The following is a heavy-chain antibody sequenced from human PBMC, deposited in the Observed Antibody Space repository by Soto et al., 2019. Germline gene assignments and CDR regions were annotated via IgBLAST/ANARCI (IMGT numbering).Heavy chain of an antibody. V-gene: IGHV5-10-1*01. Sequence: GEALKISCKGSVYSFTSYSISWVSQMPGKGLEWMGRIDPSDSYTNYSPSFQGHVTISADRSISTAYLQWSRLKASDTAMYYCARHVGPKFGVDVWGQGTTVTVSS. CDR2: IDPSDSYT. CDR1: VYSFTSYS. J-gene: IGHJ6*02. CDR3: ARHVGPKFGVDV.